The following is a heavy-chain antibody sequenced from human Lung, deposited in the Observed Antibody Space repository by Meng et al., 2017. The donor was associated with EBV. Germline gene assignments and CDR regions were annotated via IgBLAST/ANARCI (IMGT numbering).Heavy chain of an antibody. V-gene: IGHV1-18*01. J-gene: IGHJ4*02. D-gene: IGHD2-15*01. CDR3: ARDLTYCSGGSCYPTTIDY. Sequence: QCQRAQSGAEGRRPGASVKVSCKASGYTFTSYCISRVRQDPGQGLEWMGWISAYNGNTNYAQKLQGRVTMTTDTSTSTAYMELRSLRSDDTAVYYCARDLTYCSGGSCYPTTIDYWGQGTLVTVSS. CDR2: ISAYNGNT. CDR1: GYTFTSYC.